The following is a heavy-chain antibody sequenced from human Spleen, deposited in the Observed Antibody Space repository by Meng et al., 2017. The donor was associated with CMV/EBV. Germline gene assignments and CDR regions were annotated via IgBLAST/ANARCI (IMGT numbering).Heavy chain of an antibody. Sequence: GGSLRLSCAASGFTVSGNYMGWVRQAPGKGLEWVSVIYTGGKTYYADSVKGRFTISRDNSKNTLYLQMNSLRAEDTAVYYCARDLPFDWLSGMDVWGQGTTVTVSS. V-gene: IGHV3-66*02. J-gene: IGHJ6*02. CDR1: GFTVSGNY. D-gene: IGHD3-9*01. CDR3: ARDLPFDWLSGMDV. CDR2: IYTGGKT.